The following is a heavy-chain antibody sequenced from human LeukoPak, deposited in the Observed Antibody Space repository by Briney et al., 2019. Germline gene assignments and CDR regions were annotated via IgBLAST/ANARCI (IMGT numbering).Heavy chain of an antibody. J-gene: IGHJ4*02. CDR3: TRDQTPYY. CDR2: IRSKVYGGTP. V-gene: IGHV3-49*04. Sequence: RSGGSLRLSCTASGFTFGDYAMTWVRQAPGKGLEWVGFIRSKVYGGTPEYAASVKGRFTNSRDDSKGIAYLQMNSLKTEDTAVYYCTRDQTPYYWGQGTLVTVSS. CDR1: GFTFGDYA.